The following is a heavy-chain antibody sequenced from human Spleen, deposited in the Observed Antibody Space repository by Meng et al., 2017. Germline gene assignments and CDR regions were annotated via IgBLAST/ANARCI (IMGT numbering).Heavy chain of an antibody. J-gene: IGHJ4*02. CDR2: IHYSGST. D-gene: IGHD3-22*01. CDR3: SRDDSSGYSFDY. V-gene: IGHV4-31*03. Sequence: QVQLQESGPGLVKPSQTLSLTCTVSGGSISSGGYYLSWNRQHPGKGLEWIGYIHYSGSTYYTPSLKTRVSISVDTSKKQFSLQLNSVPAADTAVYYCSRDDSSGYSFDYWGQGTLVTVSS. CDR1: GGSISSGGYY.